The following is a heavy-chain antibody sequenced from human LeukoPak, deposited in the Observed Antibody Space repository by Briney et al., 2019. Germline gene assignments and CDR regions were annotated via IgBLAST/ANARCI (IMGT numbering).Heavy chain of an antibody. CDR3: ARDPRTVRI. CDR1: GFTFSTHN. CDR2: ISGRSDNI. J-gene: IGHJ4*02. D-gene: IGHD1-1*01. Sequence: PGGSLRLSCAASGFTFSTHNMNWVRQAPGKGLEWVSYISGRSDNIHYADSVKGRFTISRDNAKNLLYLQMDSLRVEDTAIYYCARDPRTVRIWGQGTLVTVSS. V-gene: IGHV3-48*04.